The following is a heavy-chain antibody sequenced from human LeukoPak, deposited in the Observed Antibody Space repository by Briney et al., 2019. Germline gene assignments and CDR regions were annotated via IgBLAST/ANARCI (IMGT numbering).Heavy chain of an antibody. CDR2: IYTSGST. J-gene: IGHJ5*02. V-gene: IGHV4-4*07. Sequence: SETLSLTCTVTGGSISSYYWSWIRQPAGKGLEWIGRIYTSGSTNYNTSLKSRVTMSVDTSKNQFSLKLSSVPDADTAVYYCARGVCSGGSCYSWELNWFGPWGQGTLVTVSS. D-gene: IGHD2-15*01. CDR1: GGSISSYY. CDR3: ARGVCSGGSCYSWELNWFGP.